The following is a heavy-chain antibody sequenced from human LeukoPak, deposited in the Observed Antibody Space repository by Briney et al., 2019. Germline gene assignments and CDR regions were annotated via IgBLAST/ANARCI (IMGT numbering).Heavy chain of an antibody. CDR1: GFTFSSNE. CDR3: ARGWWYSYGY. CDR2: ISSSGSTT. J-gene: IGHJ4*02. Sequence: GGSLSLSCAASGFTFSSNEMHWVRQAPGKGLEWVSFISSSGSTTHYADSVKGRFTISRDNAKNSLYLQVNSLSAEDTAVYYCARGWWYSYGYWGQGTLVTVSS. D-gene: IGHD5-18*01. V-gene: IGHV3-48*03.